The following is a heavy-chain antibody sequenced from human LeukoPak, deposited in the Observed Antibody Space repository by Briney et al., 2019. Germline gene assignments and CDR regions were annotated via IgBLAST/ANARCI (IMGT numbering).Heavy chain of an antibody. J-gene: IGHJ4*02. CDR3: ARERRILGSSSGKFDY. Sequence: GASVKVSCKASGGTFSSYAISWVRQAPGQGLEWMGGIIPIFGTANYAQKFQGRVTITADKSTSTAYMELSSLRSEDTAVYYCARERRILGSSSGKFDYWGQGTLVTVSS. V-gene: IGHV1-69*06. CDR1: GGTFSSYA. D-gene: IGHD6-6*01. CDR2: IIPIFGTA.